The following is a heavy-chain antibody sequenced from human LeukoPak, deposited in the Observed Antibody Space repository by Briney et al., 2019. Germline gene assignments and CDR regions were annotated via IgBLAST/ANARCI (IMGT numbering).Heavy chain of an antibody. V-gene: IGHV4-59*01. J-gene: IGHJ6*03. D-gene: IGHD3-3*01. Sequence: SETLSLTCTVSGGSISSYYWSWIRQPPGKGLEWIGYIYYSGSTNYNPSLKSRVTISVDTSKNKFSLKLSSVTAADTAVYYCARTDFYYYYMDVWGKGTTVTISS. CDR3: ARTDFYYYYMDV. CDR1: GGSISSYY. CDR2: IYYSGST.